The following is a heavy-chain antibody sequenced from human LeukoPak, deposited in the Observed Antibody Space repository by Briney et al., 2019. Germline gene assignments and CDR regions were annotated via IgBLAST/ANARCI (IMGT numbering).Heavy chain of an antibody. CDR2: IWYDGSNK. CDR1: GFTFSGYG. V-gene: IGHV3-33*01. Sequence: GGSLRLSCAASGFTFSGYGMHWVRQAPGKGLEWVAVIWYDGSNKYYADSVKGRFTISRDNSKNTLYLQMNSLRAEDTAVYYCARGGGYSYRYAGAFDIWGQGTMVTVSS. J-gene: IGHJ3*02. D-gene: IGHD5-18*01. CDR3: ARGGGYSYRYAGAFDI.